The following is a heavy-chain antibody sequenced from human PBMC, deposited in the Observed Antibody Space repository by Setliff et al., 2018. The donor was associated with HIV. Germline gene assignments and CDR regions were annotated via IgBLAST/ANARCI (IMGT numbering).Heavy chain of an antibody. CDR2: ISAYNGNT. CDR3: ARDYYGSGSYFILDY. J-gene: IGHJ4*02. Sequence: ASVKVSCKPSGYTFTAYGLSWVRQAPGQGLEWMGWISAYNGNTHYAQKLQGRVTMTTDTSTSTAYMELRSLRSDDTAVYYRARDYYGSGSYFILDYWGPGTLVTVSS. V-gene: IGHV1-18*01. D-gene: IGHD3-10*01. CDR1: GYTFTAYG.